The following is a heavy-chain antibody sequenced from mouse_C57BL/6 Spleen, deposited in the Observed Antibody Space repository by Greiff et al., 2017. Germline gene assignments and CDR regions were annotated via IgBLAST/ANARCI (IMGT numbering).Heavy chain of an antibody. CDR1: GYTFTSYW. Sequence: EVQLQQSGTVLARPGASVKMSCKTSGYTFTSYWMHWVKQRPGQGLEWIGAIYPGNSDTNYNQKFKGKSTLTVDKSSSTAYMQLSSLTSEDSAVYYCARSRVITTVVEDFDYWGQGTTLTVSS. CDR3: ARSRVITTVVEDFDY. J-gene: IGHJ2*01. D-gene: IGHD1-1*01. V-gene: IGHV1-5*01. CDR2: IYPGNSDT.